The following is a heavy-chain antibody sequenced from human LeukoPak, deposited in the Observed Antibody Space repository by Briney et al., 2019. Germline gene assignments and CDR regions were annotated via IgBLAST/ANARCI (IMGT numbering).Heavy chain of an antibody. J-gene: IGHJ4*02. CDR2: ISATGNTI. Sequence: GGSLRLSCAASGFTFSSYEMNWVRQAPGKGLEWVSYISATGNTIFYADSVKGRFTISRDNSKNALYLQMNSLRAEDTAVYYCAKGGYYERPWYFDYWGQGTLVTVSS. D-gene: IGHD3-22*01. CDR1: GFTFSSYE. V-gene: IGHV3-48*03. CDR3: AKGGYYERPWYFDY.